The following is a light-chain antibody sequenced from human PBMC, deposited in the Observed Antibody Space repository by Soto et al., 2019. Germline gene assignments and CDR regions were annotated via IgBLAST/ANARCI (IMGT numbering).Light chain of an antibody. Sequence: ERVMTQSPAILSVSPGEGATLSCRASQSVGINLAWFQQKLGQAPRLLIYGASTRATGIPARFSGSGSGTEFTLTISSLEPEDFALYYCQLYDYSSFTFTFGPGTKVDIK. CDR2: GAS. V-gene: IGKV3-15*01. J-gene: IGKJ3*01. CDR3: QLYDYSSFTFT. CDR1: QSVGIN.